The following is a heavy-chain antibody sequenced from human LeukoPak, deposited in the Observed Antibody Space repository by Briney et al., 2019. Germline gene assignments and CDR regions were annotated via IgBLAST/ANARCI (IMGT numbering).Heavy chain of an antibody. CDR1: GFIFSSYG. Sequence: GGSLRLSCAASGFIFSSYGMHWVRQAPGKGLEWVAFIRYDGSKKYYADSVKGRFTISRDNAKNSLYLQMNSLRAEDTAVYYCAREAWDDFWSGYYFYYYYMDVWGKGTTVTVSS. D-gene: IGHD3-3*01. CDR2: IRYDGSKK. J-gene: IGHJ6*03. V-gene: IGHV3-30*02. CDR3: AREAWDDFWSGYYFYYYYMDV.